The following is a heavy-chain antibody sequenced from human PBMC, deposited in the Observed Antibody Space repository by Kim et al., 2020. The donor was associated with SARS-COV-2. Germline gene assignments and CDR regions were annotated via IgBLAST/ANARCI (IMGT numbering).Heavy chain of an antibody. CDR1: GYTLTELS. J-gene: IGHJ4*02. V-gene: IGHV1-24*01. D-gene: IGHD5-12*01. CDR3: ASGDSGYRAIDY. CDR2: FDPEDGET. Sequence: ASVKVSCKVSGYTLTELSMHWVRQAPGKGLEWMGGFDPEDGETIYAQKFQGRVTMTEDTSTDTAYMELSSLRSEDTAVYYCASGDSGYRAIDYWGQGTLVTVSS.